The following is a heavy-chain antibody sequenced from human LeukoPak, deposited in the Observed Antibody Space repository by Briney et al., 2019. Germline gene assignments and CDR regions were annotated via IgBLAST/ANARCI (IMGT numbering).Heavy chain of an antibody. D-gene: IGHD5-18*01. V-gene: IGHV4-39*01. Sequence: SETLSLTCTVSGGSISSSSYYWGWIRQPPGKGLEWIGSIYYSGSTYYNPSLKSRVTISVDTSKNQFSLKLSSVTAADTAVYYCARLNTDTAMVTHYWGQETLVTVSS. CDR2: IYYSGST. CDR3: ARLNTDTAMVTHY. CDR1: GGSISSSSYY. J-gene: IGHJ4*02.